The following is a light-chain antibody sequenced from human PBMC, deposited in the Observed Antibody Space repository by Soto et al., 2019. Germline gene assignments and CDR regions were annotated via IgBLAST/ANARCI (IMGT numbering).Light chain of an antibody. CDR1: QSVSSSY. CDR3: QQYDNWPSVT. Sequence: IVLTPAPCTLSLSPGARATLTCRASQSVSSSYLAWYQQKPGQAPRLLIYGTSARATGIPATFSGSGSGTEFTLTISSLQSEDFAIYYCQQYDNWPSVTFGGGTKVDIK. V-gene: IGKV3-15*01. CDR2: GTS. J-gene: IGKJ4*01.